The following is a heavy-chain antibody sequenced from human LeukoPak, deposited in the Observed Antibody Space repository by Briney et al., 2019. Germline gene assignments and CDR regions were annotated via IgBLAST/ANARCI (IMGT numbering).Heavy chain of an antibody. CDR3: ARHKMIRGIGYYYYMDV. CDR2: IYYNGTT. V-gene: IGHV4-39*01. CDR1: GGPISTSSYY. J-gene: IGHJ6*03. D-gene: IGHD3-10*01. Sequence: SETLSLTCTVSGGPISTSSYYWGWIRQPPGKGLQWIGSIYYNGTTYYNPSLKSRVIISVDTSKNQFSLTLSSVTAADTAVYYCARHKMIRGIGYYYYMDVWGKGTTVTISS.